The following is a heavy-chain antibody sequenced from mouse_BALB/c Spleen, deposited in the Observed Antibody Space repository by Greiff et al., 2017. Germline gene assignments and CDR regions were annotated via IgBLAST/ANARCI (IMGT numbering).Heavy chain of an antibody. D-gene: IGHD1-1*01. J-gene: IGHJ4*01. CDR1: GFTFSSFG. Sequence: EVHLVESGGGLVQPGGSRKLSCAASGFTFSSFGMHWVRQAPEKGLEWVAYISSGSSTIYYADTVKGRFTISRDNPKNTLFLQMTSLRSEDTAMYYCARWDYYGSSYAMDYWGQGTSVTVSS. CDR2: ISSGSSTI. V-gene: IGHV5-17*02. CDR3: ARWDYYGSSYAMDY.